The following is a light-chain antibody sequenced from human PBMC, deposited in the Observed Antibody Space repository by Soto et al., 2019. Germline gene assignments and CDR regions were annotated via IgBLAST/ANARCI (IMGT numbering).Light chain of an antibody. CDR1: SSDVGGYNF. CDR2: DVT. Sequence: QSALTQPPSASGSPGQSVTISCTGASSDVGGYNFVSWYQHHPGKAPRLMIYDVTQRPSGVPDRFSDSKSGNTASLTVSGLQVDDEAYYYCSSYAGSSIPVAFGGGTKLTVL. V-gene: IGLV2-8*01. J-gene: IGLJ2*01. CDR3: SSYAGSSIPVA.